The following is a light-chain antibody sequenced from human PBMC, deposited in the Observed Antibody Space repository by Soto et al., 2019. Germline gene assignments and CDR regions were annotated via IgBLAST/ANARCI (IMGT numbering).Light chain of an antibody. CDR3: QQYRSSPWT. CDR1: QSVSSSY. V-gene: IGKV3-20*01. J-gene: IGKJ1*01. CDR2: GAS. Sequence: EIVLTHSPGTLSLCPGEIATLSCRASQSVSSSYLAWYQQKPGQAPRLLIYGASSRAIGIPDRFSGSGSGTDFTLTISRLEPEDFAVYYRQQYRSSPWTFGQGTKVDI.